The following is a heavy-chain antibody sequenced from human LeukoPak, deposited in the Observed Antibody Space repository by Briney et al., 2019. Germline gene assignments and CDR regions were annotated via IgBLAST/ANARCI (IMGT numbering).Heavy chain of an antibody. Sequence: GGSLRLSCAASGFTFSSYAMHWVRQAPGKGLEWVAVISYDGSNKYYADSVKGRFTISRDNSKNTLYLQMNSLRAEDTAVYYCAKDLRNRYPGATDVWGKGTTVTVSS. CDR2: ISYDGSNK. J-gene: IGHJ6*04. D-gene: IGHD4-17*01. CDR1: GFTFSSYA. CDR3: AKDLRNRYPGATDV. V-gene: IGHV3-30*04.